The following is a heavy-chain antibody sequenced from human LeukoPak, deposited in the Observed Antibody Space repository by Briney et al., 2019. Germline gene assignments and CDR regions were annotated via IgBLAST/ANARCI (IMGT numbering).Heavy chain of an antibody. Sequence: PGGSLRLSCAASGFTFSSYAMSWVRQAPGKGLEWVSAISGSGGSTYYADSVKGRFTISRDNAKNSLYLQMNSLRAEDTAVYYCATRGSYFPSPFDYWGQGTLVTVSS. V-gene: IGHV3-23*01. D-gene: IGHD1-26*01. CDR3: ATRGSYFPSPFDY. CDR2: ISGSGGST. CDR1: GFTFSSYA. J-gene: IGHJ4*02.